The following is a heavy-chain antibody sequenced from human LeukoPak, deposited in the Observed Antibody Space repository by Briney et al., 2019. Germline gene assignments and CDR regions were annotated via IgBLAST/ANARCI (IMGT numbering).Heavy chain of an antibody. CDR2: INDSGST. CDR1: GGSFSGYY. V-gene: IGHV4-34*01. Sequence: PSETLSLTCAVYGGSFSGYYWSWIRQPPGKGLGWGGEINDSGSTNYNPSLKSRVNISVDTSKNQFSLKLSSVTTADTAVYYCARGRSSGWSNYYYYYGMDVWGKGTTVTVSS. J-gene: IGHJ6*04. CDR3: ARGRSSGWSNYYYYYGMDV. D-gene: IGHD6-19*01.